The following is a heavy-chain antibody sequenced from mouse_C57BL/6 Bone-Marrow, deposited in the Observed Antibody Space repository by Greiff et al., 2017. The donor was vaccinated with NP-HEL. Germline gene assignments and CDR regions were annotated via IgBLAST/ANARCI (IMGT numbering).Heavy chain of an antibody. D-gene: IGHD1-1*01. CDR1: GFTFSSYG. J-gene: IGHJ2*01. CDR3: ARHVYYYGSSYVDDY. V-gene: IGHV5-6*01. CDR2: ISSGGSYT. Sequence: EVQRVESGGDLVKPGGSLKLSCAASGFTFSSYGMSWVRQTPDKRLEWVATISSGGSYTYYPDSVKGRFTISRDNAKNTLYLQMSSLKSEDTAMYYCARHVYYYGSSYVDDYWGQGTTLTVSS.